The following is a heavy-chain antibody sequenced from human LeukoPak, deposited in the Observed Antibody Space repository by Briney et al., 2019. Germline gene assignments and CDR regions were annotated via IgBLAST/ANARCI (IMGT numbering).Heavy chain of an antibody. D-gene: IGHD2-2*01. J-gene: IGHJ4*02. V-gene: IGHV1-46*01. CDR1: GYTFTSYY. Sequence: ASVTVSCKASGYTFTSYYMHWVRQAPGQGLEWMGIINPSGGSTSYAQKFQGRVTMTRDTSTSTVYMELSSPRSEDTAVYYCATAILYYFDYWGQGTLVTVSS. CDR3: ATAILYYFDY. CDR2: INPSGGST.